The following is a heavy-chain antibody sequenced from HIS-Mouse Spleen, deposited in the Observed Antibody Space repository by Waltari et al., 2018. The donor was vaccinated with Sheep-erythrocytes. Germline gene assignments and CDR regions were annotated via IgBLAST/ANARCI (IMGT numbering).Heavy chain of an antibody. J-gene: IGHJ5*02. D-gene: IGHD6-13*01. V-gene: IGHV4-39*07. CDR1: GGSIRSSSYY. CDR2: IYYGGST. Sequence: QLQLQESGPGLVKPAETLSLTCTVSGGSIRSSSYYWGWIRQPPGKGLEWIGSIYYGGSTNYNPSLQSRVTISVDTSKTQFALKLRSVTAADTAVYYCARVMRSFAGNNWFDPWGQGTLVTVSS. CDR3: ARVMRSFAGNNWFDP.